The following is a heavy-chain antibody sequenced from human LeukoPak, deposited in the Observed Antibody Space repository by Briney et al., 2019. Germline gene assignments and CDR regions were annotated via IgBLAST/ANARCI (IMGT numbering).Heavy chain of an antibody. Sequence: PSETLSLTCTVSGGSISSYYWSWIRQPPGKGLEWIGYIYYSGSTNYNPSLKSRVTISVDTSKNQFSLKLSSVTAADTAVYYCAREPWALARPDWFDPWARAPWSPSPQ. CDR3: AREPWALARPDWFDP. CDR1: GGSISSYY. J-gene: IGHJ5*02. CDR2: IYYSGST. V-gene: IGHV4-59*12. D-gene: IGHD6-6*01.